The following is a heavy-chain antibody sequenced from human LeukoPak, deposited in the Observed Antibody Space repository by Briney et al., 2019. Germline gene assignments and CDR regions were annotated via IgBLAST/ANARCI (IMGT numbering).Heavy chain of an antibody. CDR3: ARDAVDTANAV. CDR2: INSDGSIT. Sequence: GRSLRLSCAASGFTFSSYAMHWVRQAPGKGLVWVSHINSDGSITNYADSVKGRFTISRDNAKNTLYLQMNSLRAEDTAVYYCARDAVDTANAVWGQGTTVTVSS. J-gene: IGHJ6*02. D-gene: IGHD5-18*01. CDR1: GFTFSSYA. V-gene: IGHV3-74*01.